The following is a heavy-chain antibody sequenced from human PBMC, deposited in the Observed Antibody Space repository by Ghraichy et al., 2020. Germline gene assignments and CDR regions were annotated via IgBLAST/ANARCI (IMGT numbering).Heavy chain of an antibody. CDR1: GFTFSTYT. D-gene: IGHD3-10*01. J-gene: IGHJ4*02. CDR3: ARKDFDTSGTYYVPFFDY. Sequence: GGSLRLSCAASGFTFSTYTMAWVRQAPGKGLEWVAHISSSSSNIHYADSVKGRFTISRDNAKNSVHLQMNSLRDDDAAVYYCARKDFDTSGTYYVPFFDYWGQGTLVTVSS. CDR2: ISSSSSNI. V-gene: IGHV3-48*02.